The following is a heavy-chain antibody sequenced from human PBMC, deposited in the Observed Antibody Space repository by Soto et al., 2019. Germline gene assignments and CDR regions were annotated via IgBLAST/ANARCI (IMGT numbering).Heavy chain of an antibody. CDR1: GLTFSSYA. Sequence: EVQLLESGGGLEQPGGSLRLSCAASGLTFSSYAMSWVRQAPGKGLEWVSGISGSGISTYYADSVKGRFTISRDNSKNTLYLQMNSLRAEDTAVYYCAKNSESSAYSSFDYWGQGTLVTVSS. D-gene: IGHD3-22*01. J-gene: IGHJ4*02. CDR3: AKNSESSAYSSFDY. CDR2: ISGSGIST. V-gene: IGHV3-23*01.